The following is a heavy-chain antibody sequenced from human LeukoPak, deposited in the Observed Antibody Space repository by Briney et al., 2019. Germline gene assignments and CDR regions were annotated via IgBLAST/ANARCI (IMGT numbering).Heavy chain of an antibody. J-gene: IGHJ4*02. CDR3: AKWGCSGGSCYPFDY. CDR1: GFTFGDYA. CDR2: ISWDGGST. Sequence: GGSLRLSCAASGFTFGDYAMHWVRQAPGKGLEWVSLISWDGGSTYYADSVKGRFTISRDNSKNSLYLQMNSLRAEDTAVYYCAKWGCSGGSCYPFDYWGQGTLVTVSS. V-gene: IGHV3-43D*03. D-gene: IGHD2-15*01.